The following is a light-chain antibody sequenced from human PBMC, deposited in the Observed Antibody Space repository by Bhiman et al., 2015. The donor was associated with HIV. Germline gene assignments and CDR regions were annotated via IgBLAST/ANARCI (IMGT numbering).Light chain of an antibody. CDR1: SSNIGAGFD. CDR3: QSYDNSLNGWV. Sequence: QLVLTQPPSVSGAPGQRVSISCTGSSSNIGAGFDVHWYRHLPGTAPKLLIYHDTNRPSGVPDRFSGSKSGTSASLAITGLQAEDEADYYCQSYDNSLNGWVFGGGTKLTVL. J-gene: IGLJ3*02. V-gene: IGLV1-40*01. CDR2: HDT.